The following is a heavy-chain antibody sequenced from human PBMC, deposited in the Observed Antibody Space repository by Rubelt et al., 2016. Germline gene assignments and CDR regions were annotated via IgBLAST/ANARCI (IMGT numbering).Heavy chain of an antibody. CDR3: ARVTSSSPLLQH. J-gene: IGHJ1*01. Sequence: SAYNGNTNYAQKLQGRVTMTTDTSTSTAYMELRSLRSDDTAVYYCARVTSSSPLLQHWGQGTLVTVSS. D-gene: IGHD6-13*01. CDR2: SAYNGNT. V-gene: IGHV1-18*01.